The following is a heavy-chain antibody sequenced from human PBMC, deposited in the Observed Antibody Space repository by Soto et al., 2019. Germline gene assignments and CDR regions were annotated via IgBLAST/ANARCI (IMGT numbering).Heavy chain of an antibody. Sequence: SETLSLTCTVSGGSVSSGSYYWSWIRQPPGKGLEWIGYIYYSGSTNYNPSLKSRVTISVDTSKNQFSLKLSSVTAADTAVYYCPHGSSGYYYYYGMDVWGQGITVTVSS. CDR2: IYYSGST. D-gene: IGHD3-22*01. V-gene: IGHV4-61*01. J-gene: IGHJ6*02. CDR3: PHGSSGYYYYYGMDV. CDR1: GGSVSSGSYY.